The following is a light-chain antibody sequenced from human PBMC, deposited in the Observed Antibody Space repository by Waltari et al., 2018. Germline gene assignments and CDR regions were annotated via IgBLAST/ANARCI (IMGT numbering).Light chain of an antibody. CDR3: QQRSNWPPRGT. CDR2: DVS. V-gene: IGKV3-11*01. Sequence: EIVLTQSPATLSLSPGERATLSCRASQSVSSYLAWYQQKPGQAPRLLIYDVSNRATGIPARFSGSGSGTDFTLTISSLEPEDFAVYYCQQRSNWPPRGTFGPGTKVDIK. CDR1: QSVSSY. J-gene: IGKJ3*01.